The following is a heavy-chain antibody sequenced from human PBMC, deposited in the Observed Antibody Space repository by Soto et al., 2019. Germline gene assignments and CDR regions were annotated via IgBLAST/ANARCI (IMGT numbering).Heavy chain of an antibody. CDR2: IKSKTDGGTT. D-gene: IGHD3-10*01. Sequence: LRLSCAASGFTFSNAWIGWVRRSPGKGLDWVGLIKSKTDGGTTDYAAPVKGRFTISRDDSKNTLHLQMNSLKTEDTAVYYCTTLLWFGELYSWGQGTLVTVSS. J-gene: IGHJ5*02. CDR3: TTLLWFGELYS. V-gene: IGHV3-15*01. CDR1: GFTFSNAW.